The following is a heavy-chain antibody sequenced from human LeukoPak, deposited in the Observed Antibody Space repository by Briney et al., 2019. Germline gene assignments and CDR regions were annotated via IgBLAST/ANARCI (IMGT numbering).Heavy chain of an antibody. V-gene: IGHV1-18*01. CDR1: GYTFTNYA. Sequence: GASVKVSCKASGYTFTNYAISWVRQAPGQGLEWMGWISPSNDNTNYAQNLQGRVTMTTDTSTNTVYMELRSLTSDDTAVYFCATESGTNWFDPWGQGTLVTVSS. D-gene: IGHD1-26*01. CDR3: ATESGTNWFDP. J-gene: IGHJ5*02. CDR2: ISPSNDNT.